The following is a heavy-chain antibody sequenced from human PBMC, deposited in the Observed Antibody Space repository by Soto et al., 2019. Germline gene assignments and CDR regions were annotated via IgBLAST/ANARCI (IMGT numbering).Heavy chain of an antibody. CDR3: ARGGPPTSNWFDP. V-gene: IGHV3-66*01. CDR2: IYSGGST. CDR1: GFTVSNNY. J-gene: IGHJ5*02. D-gene: IGHD1-26*01. Sequence: HPGGSLRLSCAASGFTVSNNYINWVRQAPGKGLEWVSVIYSGGSTYYADSVKGRFTISRDNSKNTLYLQMNSLRAEDTAVYYCARGGPPTSNWFDPWGQGTLLTVSS.